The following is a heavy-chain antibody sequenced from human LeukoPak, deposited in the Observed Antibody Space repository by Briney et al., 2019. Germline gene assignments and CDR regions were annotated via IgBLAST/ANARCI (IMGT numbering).Heavy chain of an antibody. CDR2: ISGSGGST. CDR1: GFTFSRYG. CDR3: AREESSSSGYYFDY. V-gene: IGHV3-23*01. J-gene: IGHJ4*02. D-gene: IGHD6-6*01. Sequence: GGSLRLSCAASGFTFSRYGMSWVRQAPGKGLEWVSAISGSGGSTYYADSVKGRFTISRDNAKNSLYLQMNSLRAEDTAVYYCAREESSSSGYYFDYWGQGTLVTVSS.